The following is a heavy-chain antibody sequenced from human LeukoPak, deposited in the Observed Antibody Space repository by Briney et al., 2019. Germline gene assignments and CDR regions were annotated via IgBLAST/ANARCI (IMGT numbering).Heavy chain of an antibody. J-gene: IGHJ6*02. D-gene: IGHD6-19*01. CDR1: GFTFSNYA. V-gene: IGHV3-23*01. CDR3: AKIAAVAASPYYYYGMDV. Sequence: GGSLRLSCAASGFTFSNYAMNWVRQAPGKGLEWVSGISGSGTSTYYADSVKGRFTISRDNSKNTLHLQMDSLRAEDTAVYYCAKIAAVAASPYYYYGMDVWGQGTTVTVSS. CDR2: ISGSGTST.